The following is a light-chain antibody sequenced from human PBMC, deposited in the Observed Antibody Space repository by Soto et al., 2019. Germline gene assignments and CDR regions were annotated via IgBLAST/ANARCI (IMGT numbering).Light chain of an antibody. V-gene: IGLV1-51*01. CDR2: DSN. J-gene: IGLJ2*01. CDR1: SSNIGNNY. CDR3: GTWDSSLSAGV. Sequence: QSVLTQPPSVSAAPGQKVTISCSGSSSNIGNNYVSWYQHLPGTAPKLLIYDSNKRPSGIPDRFSGSKSGTSATLGITGLQTGDEADYYCGTWDSSLSAGVFGGGTKPTVL.